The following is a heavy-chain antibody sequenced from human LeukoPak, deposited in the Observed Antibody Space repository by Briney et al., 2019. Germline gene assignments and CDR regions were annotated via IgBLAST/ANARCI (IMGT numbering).Heavy chain of an antibody. CDR2: IWYDGSNK. D-gene: IGHD6-19*01. CDR1: GFTFSSYG. Sequence: GGSLRLSCAASGFTFSSYGMHWVRQAPGKGPEWVAVIWYDGSNKYYADSVKGRFTISRDNSKNTLYLQMNSLRAEDTAVYYCARGGAVAGLDYWGQGTLVTVSS. V-gene: IGHV3-33*01. CDR3: ARGGAVAGLDY. J-gene: IGHJ4*02.